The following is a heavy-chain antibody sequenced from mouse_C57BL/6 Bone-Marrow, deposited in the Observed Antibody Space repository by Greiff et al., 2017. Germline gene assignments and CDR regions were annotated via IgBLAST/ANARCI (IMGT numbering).Heavy chain of an antibody. D-gene: IGHD2-3*01. CDR3: ARLGDGYWYFDV. Sequence: EVQLQESGPELVKPGASVKMSCKASGYTFTDYNMHWVKQSHGKSLEWSGYIKPNNGGTSYNQKFKGKATLTVNTSSSTAYMKLRSLTSEDSAVYYCARLGDGYWYFDVWGTGTTVTVSS. CDR2: IKPNNGGT. J-gene: IGHJ1*03. CDR1: GYTFTDYN. V-gene: IGHV1-22*01.